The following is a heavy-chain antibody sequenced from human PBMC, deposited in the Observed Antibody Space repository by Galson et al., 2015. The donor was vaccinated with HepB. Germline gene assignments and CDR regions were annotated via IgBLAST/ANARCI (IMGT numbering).Heavy chain of an antibody. CDR3: AREDRSPNWFDP. CDR1: GYSFTNYW. CDR2: IYPDDSNT. Sequence: QSGAEVKKPGESLKISCKASGYSFTNYWIGWVRQMPGKGLEWMGIIYPDDSNTKYSPSFQGQVTISVDKSVSTTYLQWSTLKASDSAIYYCAREDRSPNWFDPWGQGTLVTVSS. D-gene: IGHD2-15*01. V-gene: IGHV5-51*01. J-gene: IGHJ5*02.